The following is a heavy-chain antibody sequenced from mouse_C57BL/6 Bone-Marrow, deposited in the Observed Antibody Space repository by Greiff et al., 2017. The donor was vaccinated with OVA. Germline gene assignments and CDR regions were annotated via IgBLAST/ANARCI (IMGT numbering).Heavy chain of an antibody. D-gene: IGHD2-4*01. CDR1: GFSLSTSGMG. Sequence: QVQLKESGPGILQSSQTLSLTCSFSGFSLSTSGMGVSWIRQPSGKGLEWLAHIYWDDDKRYNPSLKSRLTISKDTSRNQVFLKITSVDTADTATYYCARSSIYYDYDVAMDYWGQGTSVTVSS. CDR2: IYWDDDK. V-gene: IGHV8-12*01. J-gene: IGHJ4*01. CDR3: ARSSIYYDYDVAMDY.